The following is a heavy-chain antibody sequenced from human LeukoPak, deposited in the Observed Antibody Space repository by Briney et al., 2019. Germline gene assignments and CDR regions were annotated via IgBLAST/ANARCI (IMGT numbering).Heavy chain of an antibody. CDR2: ISGSGGST. V-gene: IGHV3-23*01. CDR3: AKGYSGYDPHRGYYYYYMDV. D-gene: IGHD5-12*01. Sequence: GGSLRLSCAASGFTFSSYAMSWVRQAPGKGLDWVPAISGSGGSTSYADSVKGRFTISRDNSKNTLYLQMNSLRAEDTAVYFCAKGYSGYDPHRGYYYYYMDVWGKGTTVTVSS. J-gene: IGHJ6*03. CDR1: GFTFSSYA.